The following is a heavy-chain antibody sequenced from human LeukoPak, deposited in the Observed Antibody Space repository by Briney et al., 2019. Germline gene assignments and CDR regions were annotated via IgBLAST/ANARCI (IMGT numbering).Heavy chain of an antibody. CDR2: FCCSGGIT. V-gene: IGHV3-23*01. D-gene: IGHD1-26*01. CDR1: GFTFSSYA. CDR3: AKDKVGAIPLFYY. J-gene: IGHJ4*01. Sequence: GGSLRLSCAASGFTFSSYAMRWVRQAPGKGLERVSSFCCSGGITYYADSVRGRFTISRDNSKNTLYLQMNSLRAADTAVYYCAKDKVGAIPLFYYWGHGTLVTGSS.